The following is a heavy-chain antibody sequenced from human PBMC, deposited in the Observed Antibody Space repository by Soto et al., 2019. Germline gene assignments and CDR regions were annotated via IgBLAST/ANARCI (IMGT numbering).Heavy chain of an antibody. CDR1: GFTFSNYW. CDR3: ARDQGALSGSHLNYFDH. V-gene: IGHV3-7*01. J-gene: IGHJ4*02. D-gene: IGHD3-10*01. CDR2: IKQGGSER. Sequence: GGSLRLSCVASGFTFSNYWMSWVRQAPGKGLEWVANIKQGGSERYHVDSVKGRFSISRDNAKNSLYLQMNSLRVEDTAVYYCARDQGALSGSHLNYFDHWGRGILVTVSS.